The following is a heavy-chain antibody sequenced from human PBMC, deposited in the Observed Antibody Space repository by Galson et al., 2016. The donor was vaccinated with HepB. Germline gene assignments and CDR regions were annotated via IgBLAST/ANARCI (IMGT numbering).Heavy chain of an antibody. CDR3: ARHGRTAAVEFDY. CDR2: IYSGGRT. CDR1: GGSISSYY. J-gene: IGHJ4*02. D-gene: IGHD6-13*01. V-gene: IGHV4-59*04. Sequence: SETLSLTCTVSGGSISSYYWTWIRQPPGKGLEWIGTIYSGGRTYYNPSLMSRLTISVGTSKNQFSLRLSSVTAADTAVYYCARHGRTAAVEFDYWGQGTLVTVSS.